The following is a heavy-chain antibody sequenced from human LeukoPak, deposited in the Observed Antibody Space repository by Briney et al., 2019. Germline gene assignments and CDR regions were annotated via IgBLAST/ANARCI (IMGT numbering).Heavy chain of an antibody. J-gene: IGHJ5*02. Sequence: GESLKISCKGSGYSFTSYWIGWVRQMPGKGLEWMVIIYPGDSDTRYSPSFQGQVTISADKSISTAYLQWSSLKASDTAMYYCARHSPYVRGYNWNDGGWWFDPWGQGTLVTVSS. CDR1: GYSFTSYW. CDR2: IYPGDSDT. V-gene: IGHV5-51*01. CDR3: ARHSPYVRGYNWNDGGWWFDP. D-gene: IGHD1-1*01.